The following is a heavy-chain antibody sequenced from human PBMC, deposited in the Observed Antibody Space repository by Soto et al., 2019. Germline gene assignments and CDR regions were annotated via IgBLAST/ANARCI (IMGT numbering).Heavy chain of an antibody. J-gene: IGHJ4*02. CDR1: GFTFSSYA. Sequence: EVQLLESGGGLVQPGGSLRLSCAASGFTFSSYAMSWVRQAPGKGLEWVSVISGSGGSTYYADSVKGRFTISRDNSKNTLYLQMKSLRAEDTAVYYCAKGLAWLVLYGFDYWGQGTLVTVSS. CDR3: AKGLAWLVLYGFDY. D-gene: IGHD6-19*01. V-gene: IGHV3-23*01. CDR2: ISGSGGST.